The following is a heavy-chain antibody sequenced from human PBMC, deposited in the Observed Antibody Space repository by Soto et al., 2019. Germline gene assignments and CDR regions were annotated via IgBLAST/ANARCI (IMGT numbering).Heavy chain of an antibody. J-gene: IGHJ6*02. V-gene: IGHV1-2*02. D-gene: IGHD4-4*01. Sequence: GASVKVSCKASGYPFTGPYIYWVRQAPGQGLEWMGWINPSSGGTEFAEKFQCRVTVTRDTSIRTVFLELNSLTSDDTGVYFCARDFRTYSHGVDVWCQGTAVTVSS. CDR2: INPSSGGT. CDR1: GYPFTGPY. CDR3: ARDFRTYSHGVDV.